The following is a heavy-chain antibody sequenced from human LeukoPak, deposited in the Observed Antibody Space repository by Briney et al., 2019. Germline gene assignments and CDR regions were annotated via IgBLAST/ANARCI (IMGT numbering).Heavy chain of an antibody. J-gene: IGHJ4*02. CDR3: AKVGYCSGGSCYDLDY. CDR2: ISGSGGST. D-gene: IGHD2-15*01. Sequence: GGSLRLSCAASGFTFSSYAMSWVRQAPGKGLEWVSAISGSGGSTYFADSVKGRFTISRDNSKNTLYLQMNSLRAEDTAVYYCAKVGYCSGGSCYDLDYWGQGTLVTVSS. CDR1: GFTFSSYA. V-gene: IGHV3-23*01.